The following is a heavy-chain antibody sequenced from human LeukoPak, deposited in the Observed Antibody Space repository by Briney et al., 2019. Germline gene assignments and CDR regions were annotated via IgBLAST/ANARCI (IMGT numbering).Heavy chain of an antibody. D-gene: IGHD1-26*01. CDR2: IYYSGST. J-gene: IGHJ4*02. V-gene: IGHV4-59*08. CDR1: GGSIGSYY. Sequence: SETLSLTCTVSGGSIGSYYWSWIRQPPGKGLEWIGDIYYSGSTNYNPPLKSRVTISVDTSKNQFSLRLSSVTAADTAVYYSARLASGSYGPLTPFDYWGQGTLVTVSS. CDR3: ARLASGSYGPLTPFDY.